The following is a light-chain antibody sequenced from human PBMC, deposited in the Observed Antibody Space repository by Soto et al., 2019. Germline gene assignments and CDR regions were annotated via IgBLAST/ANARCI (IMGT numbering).Light chain of an antibody. V-gene: IGKV3-15*01. CDR1: QSVSSN. CDR2: STY. CDR3: QQSYSTPQIT. Sequence: EIVLTQSPGTLSVSPGGRATLSCRASQSVSSNLAWCQQRPGQSPRLLIHSTYSRETDIPDRCSGSGSGTDFTLTISSLQPEDFATYYCQQSYSTPQITFGQGTRLDIK. J-gene: IGKJ5*01.